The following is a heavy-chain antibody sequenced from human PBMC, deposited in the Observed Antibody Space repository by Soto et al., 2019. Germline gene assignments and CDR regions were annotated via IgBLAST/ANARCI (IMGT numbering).Heavy chain of an antibody. CDR3: ATYRVWFGEPFGRPPTNHDY. CDR1: GGSISSGGYY. D-gene: IGHD3-10*01. CDR2: IYYSGGT. J-gene: IGHJ4*02. V-gene: IGHV4-31*03. Sequence: TQTLSLTCTVSGGSISSGGYYWSWIRQHPGKGLGWIGYIYYSGGTCYDPSLKSRVTISVDTSKNQFSLKLSSVTAADTAVYYCATYRVWFGEPFGRPPTNHDYWGQGTLVTVS.